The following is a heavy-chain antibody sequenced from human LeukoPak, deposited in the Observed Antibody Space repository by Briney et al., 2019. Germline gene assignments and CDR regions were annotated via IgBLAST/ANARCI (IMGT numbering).Heavy chain of an antibody. CDR2: ISYDGSNK. V-gene: IGHV3-30*03. D-gene: IGHD2-2*01. Sequence: SGGSLRLSCAASGFTFSSYGMHWVRQAPGKGLEWVAVISYDGSNKYYADSVKGRFTISRDNSKNTLYLQMNSLRAEDTAVYYCARGGRIRYCSSTSCLKKGDYFDYWGQGTLVTVSS. J-gene: IGHJ4*02. CDR3: ARGGRIRYCSSTSCLKKGDYFDY. CDR1: GFTFSSYG.